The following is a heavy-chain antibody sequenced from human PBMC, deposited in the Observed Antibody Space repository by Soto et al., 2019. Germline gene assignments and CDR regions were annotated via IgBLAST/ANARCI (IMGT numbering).Heavy chain of an antibody. CDR2: IKQDVSEK. CDR1: GFTFSSYW. D-gene: IGHD4-4*01. Sequence: GGSLRLSCAASGFTFSSYWMSWVRQAPGKGLEWVANIKQDVSEKYYVDSVKGRFTISRDNAKNSLYLQMNSLGAEDTAVYYCARVRSSNPLYYYYYMDVWGKGTTVTVSS. J-gene: IGHJ6*03. V-gene: IGHV3-7*01. CDR3: ARVRSSNPLYYYYYMDV.